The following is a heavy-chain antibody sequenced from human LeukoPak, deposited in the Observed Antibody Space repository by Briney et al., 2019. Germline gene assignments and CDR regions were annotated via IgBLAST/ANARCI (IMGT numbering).Heavy chain of an antibody. V-gene: IGHV3-21*01. J-gene: IGHJ5*02. CDR2: ISSSSSYI. Sequence: PGGSLRLSCAASGFTFSSYSMNWVRQAPGKGLEWVSSISSSSSYIYYADSVKGRFTISRDNAKNSLYLQVNSLRAEDTAVYYCARKGQLDLWFGELSWFDPWGQGTLVTVSS. D-gene: IGHD3-10*01. CDR3: ARKGQLDLWFGELSWFDP. CDR1: GFTFSSYS.